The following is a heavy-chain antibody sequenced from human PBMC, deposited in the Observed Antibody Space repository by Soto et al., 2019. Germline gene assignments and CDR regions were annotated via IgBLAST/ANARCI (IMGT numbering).Heavy chain of an antibody. CDR2: TRNKANSYTT. D-gene: IGHD3-22*01. J-gene: IGHJ1*01. V-gene: IGHV3-72*01. CDR1: GFTFSDHY. CDR3: ASSYYYDSSGYPGEYIQL. Sequence: HPGGSLRLSCAASGFTFSDHYMDWVRQAPGKGLEWVGRTRNKANSYTTEYAASVKGRFTISRDDSKNSLYLQMNSLKTEDTAVYYCASSYYYDSSGYPGEYIQLSGQATLVTVSS.